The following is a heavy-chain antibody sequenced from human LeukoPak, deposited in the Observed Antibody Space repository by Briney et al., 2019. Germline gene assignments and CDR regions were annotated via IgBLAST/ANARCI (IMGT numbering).Heavy chain of an antibody. Sequence: SETLSLTCAVYGGSFSGYYWSWIRQPPGKGLEWMGEINHSGSTNYNPSRKSRVTISVDTSKNQFSLKLSSVTAADTAVYYCARALMSPISIWGQGTMVTVSS. CDR3: ARALMSPISI. D-gene: IGHD3-10*02. J-gene: IGHJ3*02. CDR1: GGSFSGYY. CDR2: INHSGST. V-gene: IGHV4-34*01.